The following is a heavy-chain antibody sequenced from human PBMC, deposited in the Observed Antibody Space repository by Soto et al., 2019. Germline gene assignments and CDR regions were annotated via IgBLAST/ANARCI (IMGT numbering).Heavy chain of an antibody. D-gene: IGHD6-13*01. CDR3: ANSGIAAAGTGYYYYYGMDV. CDR2: IIPIFGTA. J-gene: IGHJ6*02. CDR1: GGTFSSYA. Sequence: SVKVSCKASGGTFSSYAISWVRQAPGQGLEWTGGIIPIFGTANYAQKFQGRVTITADKSTSTAYMELSSLRSEDTAVYYCANSGIAAAGTGYYYYYGMDVWGQGTTVTVSS. V-gene: IGHV1-69*06.